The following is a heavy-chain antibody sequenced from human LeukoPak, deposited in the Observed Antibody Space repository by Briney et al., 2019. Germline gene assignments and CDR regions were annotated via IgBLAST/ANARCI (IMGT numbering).Heavy chain of an antibody. Sequence: SVKVSCKASGGTFSSYAISWVRQAPGQGLEWMGGIIPIFGTANYAQKFQGRVTITADESTSTAYMELSSLRSEDTAAYYCARDLGGSGSIWAYYFDYWGQGTLVTVSS. J-gene: IGHJ4*02. CDR2: IIPIFGTA. CDR1: GGTFSSYA. CDR3: ARDLGGSGSIWAYYFDY. V-gene: IGHV1-69*01. D-gene: IGHD3-10*01.